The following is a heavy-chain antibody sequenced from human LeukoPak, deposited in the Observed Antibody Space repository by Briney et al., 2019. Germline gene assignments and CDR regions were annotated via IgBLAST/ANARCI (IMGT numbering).Heavy chain of an antibody. CDR2: INPSGGST. CDR3: AREVYGSGSSNWFDP. Sequence: ASVKVSCKASGYTFTSYYMHWVRQAPGQGLEWMGIINPSGGSTSYAQKFQGRVTMTRDMSTSTVYMQLSSLRSEDTAVYYCAREVYGSGSSNWFDPWGQGTLVTVSS. J-gene: IGHJ5*02. V-gene: IGHV1-46*01. D-gene: IGHD3-10*01. CDR1: GYTFTSYY.